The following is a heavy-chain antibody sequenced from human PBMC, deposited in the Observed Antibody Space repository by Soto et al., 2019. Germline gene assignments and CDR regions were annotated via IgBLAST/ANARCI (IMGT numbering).Heavy chain of an antibody. CDR1: GFSFSKYA. J-gene: IGHJ4*02. Sequence: EEQLLESGGGLVQPGGSLRLSCVASGFSFSKYAMSWVRQAPGKGLEWISGISGSGARTFYADSVKGRFTISRDNAKNSLYLEMNSLRAEDTAVYYCARESEDLTSNFDYWGQGTLVTVSS. V-gene: IGHV3-23*01. CDR2: ISGSGART. CDR3: ARESEDLTSNFDY.